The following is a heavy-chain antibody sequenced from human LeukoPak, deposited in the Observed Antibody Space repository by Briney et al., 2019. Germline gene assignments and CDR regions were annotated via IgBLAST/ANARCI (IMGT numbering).Heavy chain of an antibody. V-gene: IGHV4-59*01. CDR2: IYYSGST. CDR1: GGSISSNY. J-gene: IGHJ6*03. CDR3: ARVAGDYVYYYYMDV. Sequence: PSETLSLTCNVSGGSISSNYWSWIRQPPGKGLEWIGYIYYSGSTNYNPSLKSRVTISVDTSKNQFSLKLSSVTAADTAVYYCARVAGDYVYYYYMDVWGKGTTVTISS. D-gene: IGHD4-17*01.